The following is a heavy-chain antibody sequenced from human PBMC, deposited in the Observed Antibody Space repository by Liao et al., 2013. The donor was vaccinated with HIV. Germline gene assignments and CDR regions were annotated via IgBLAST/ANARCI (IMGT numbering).Heavy chain of an antibody. Sequence: QVQLQQWGAGLLKPSETLSLTCAVYGGSFSGYYWSWVRQPPGKGLEWIGEINQSGSTNYNPSLKSRVTISLDTSKNQFSLKLSSVTAADTALYYCARDSNDFITKYYYYMDVWGKGTTVTVSS. D-gene: IGHD3-3*01. CDR2: INQSGST. J-gene: IGHJ6*03. CDR3: ARDSNDFITKYYYYMDV. V-gene: IGHV4-34*02. CDR1: GGSFSGYY.